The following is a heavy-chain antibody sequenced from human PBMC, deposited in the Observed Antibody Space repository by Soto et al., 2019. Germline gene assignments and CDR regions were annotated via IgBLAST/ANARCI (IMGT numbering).Heavy chain of an antibody. CDR1: GGSISSGGYY. D-gene: IGHD3-3*01. J-gene: IGHJ5*02. V-gene: IGHV4-31*03. Sequence: QVQLQESGPGLVKPSQTLSLTCTVSGGSISSGGYYWSWIRQHPGKGLEWIGYIYYSGSTYYNPSLKSRVTISVDTSKNQFSLKLSSVTAADTAVYYCARGDFWSGYDSNWFDPWGQGTLVTVSS. CDR3: ARGDFWSGYDSNWFDP. CDR2: IYYSGST.